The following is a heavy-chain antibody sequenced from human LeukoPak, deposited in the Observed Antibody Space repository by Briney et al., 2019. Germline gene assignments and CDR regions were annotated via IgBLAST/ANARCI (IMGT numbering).Heavy chain of an antibody. D-gene: IGHD3-10*01. CDR2: IIPIFRTA. Sequence: ASVKVSCKASGSSFSSYAISWVRQAPGQGLEWMGGIIPIFRTANYAQKFQGRVNITADKSTSTSYMELSSLRSEDTATYYCASTPVTDSYWSPDFWGQGTLVTVSS. CDR1: GSSFSSYA. CDR3: ASTPVTDSYWSPDF. V-gene: IGHV1-69*06. J-gene: IGHJ4*02.